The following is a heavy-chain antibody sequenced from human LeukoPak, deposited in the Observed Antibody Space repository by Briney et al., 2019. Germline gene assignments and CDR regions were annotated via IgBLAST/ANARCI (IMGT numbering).Heavy chain of an antibody. CDR1: GGSISSYY. J-gene: IGHJ2*01. CDR3: ARASRDGNNYGWYFDL. CDR2: IYYTGST. V-gene: IGHV4-59*01. Sequence: SETLSLTCTVSGGSISSYYWSWIRQPAGKGLEWIGYIYYTGSTNHNPSLLGRLTISVDTSKNQFSLKLSSVTAADTAVYYCARASRDGNNYGWYFDLWGRGTLVTVSS. D-gene: IGHD5-24*01.